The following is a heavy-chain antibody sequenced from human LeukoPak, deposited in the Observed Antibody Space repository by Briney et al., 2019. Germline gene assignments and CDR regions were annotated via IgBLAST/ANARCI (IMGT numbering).Heavy chain of an antibody. CDR3: ARGARIAARPYYFDY. D-gene: IGHD6-6*01. J-gene: IGHJ4*02. V-gene: IGHV5-51*01. CDR2: IYPGDSDT. Sequence: GESLKISCKGSGYSFTSYWIGWVRQMPGKGLEWMGIIYPGDSDTRYSPPFQGQVTISADKSISTAYLQWSSLKASDTAMYYCARGARIAARPYYFDYWGQGTLVTVSS. CDR1: GYSFTSYW.